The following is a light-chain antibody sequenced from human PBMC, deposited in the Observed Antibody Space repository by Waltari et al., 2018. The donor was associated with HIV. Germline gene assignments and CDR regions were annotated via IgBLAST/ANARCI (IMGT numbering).Light chain of an antibody. CDR3: CSYVGSSNVV. CDR1: STNIGSYNL. Sequence: QSALTQSASVSGSPGQSITISCTGTSTNIGSYNLVSWYQQHPGKAPKVIIYEVNKRPSGVSNRFSGSTSGSTASLTISGLQAEDEADYYCCSYVGSSNVVFGGGTKLTVL. CDR2: EVN. V-gene: IGLV2-23*02. J-gene: IGLJ2*01.